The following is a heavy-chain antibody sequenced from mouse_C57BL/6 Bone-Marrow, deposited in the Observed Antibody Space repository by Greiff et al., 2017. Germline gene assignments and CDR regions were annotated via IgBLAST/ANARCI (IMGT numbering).Heavy chain of an antibody. V-gene: IGHV1-26*01. J-gene: IGHJ3*01. CDR2: INPNNGGT. CDR1: GYTFTDYY. D-gene: IGHD2-5*01. Sequence: EVQLQQSGPELVKPGASVKISCKASGYTFTDYYMNWVKQSHGKSLEWIGDINPNNGGTSYNQKFKGKATLTVDKSSSTAYMELRSLTSEDSAVYSCAHYSNHGGFAYWGQGTLVTVSA. CDR3: AHYSNHGGFAY.